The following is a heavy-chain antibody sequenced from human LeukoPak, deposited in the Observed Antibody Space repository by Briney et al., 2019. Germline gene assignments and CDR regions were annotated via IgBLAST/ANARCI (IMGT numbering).Heavy chain of an antibody. CDR2: IIPIFGTA. J-gene: IGHJ6*02. CDR3: ARAGEAYCGGDCYSPYYYGMDV. V-gene: IGHV1-69*01. D-gene: IGHD2-21*02. CDR1: GGTFSSYA. Sequence: SVKVSFKASGGTFSSYAISWVRQAPGQGLEWMGGIIPIFGTANYAQKFQGRVTITADESTSTAYMELSSLRSEDTAVYYCARAGEAYCGGDCYSPYYYGMDVWGQGTTVTVSS.